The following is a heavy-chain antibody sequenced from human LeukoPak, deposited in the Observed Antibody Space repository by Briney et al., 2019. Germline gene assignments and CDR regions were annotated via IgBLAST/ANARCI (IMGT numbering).Heavy chain of an antibody. V-gene: IGHV1-46*01. CDR2: INPSGGST. D-gene: IGHD3-22*01. Sequence: ASVKVSCKASGYTFTSYYMQWVRQAPGQGLEWMGIINPSGGSTSYAQKFQGRVTMTRDTSTSTVYMELSSLRSEDTAVYYCARDWFSDSSGYYPSPGFDYWGQGTLVTVSS. J-gene: IGHJ4*02. CDR1: GYTFTSYY. CDR3: ARDWFSDSSGYYPSPGFDY.